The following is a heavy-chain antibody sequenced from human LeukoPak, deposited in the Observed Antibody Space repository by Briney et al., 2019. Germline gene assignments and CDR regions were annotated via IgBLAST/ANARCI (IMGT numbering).Heavy chain of an antibody. CDR3: AREVRSSDWYFDL. Sequence: SGGSLRLSCVASGISFSNYAVSWVRQAPEKGLYWVSVISGSAHKIRYADSVKGRFTISRDNSKNTLSLQMNSLRAEDTAVYYCAREVRSSDWYFDLWGRGTLVTVSS. D-gene: IGHD3-10*01. CDR2: ISGSAHKI. V-gene: IGHV3-23*01. CDR1: GISFSNYA. J-gene: IGHJ2*01.